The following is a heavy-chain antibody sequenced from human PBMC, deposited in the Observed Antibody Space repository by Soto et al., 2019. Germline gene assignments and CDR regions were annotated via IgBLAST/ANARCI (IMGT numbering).Heavy chain of an antibody. V-gene: IGHV4-39*01. CDR1: SGSISSSSYY. Sequence: SETLSLTCTVSSGSISSSSYYWGWIRQPPGKGLEWIGTSYYAGGTYYDPSLRSRVTISVDTSKNQFSLRLTSVTAADTAVYYCASVNRVATGKYYFDYWGQGAQVTVSS. J-gene: IGHJ4*02. D-gene: IGHD1-1*01. CDR2: SYYAGGT. CDR3: ASVNRVATGKYYFDY.